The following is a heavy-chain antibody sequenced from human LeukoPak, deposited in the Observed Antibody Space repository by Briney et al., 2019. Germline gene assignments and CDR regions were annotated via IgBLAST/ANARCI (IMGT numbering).Heavy chain of an antibody. CDR1: GGSFSGYY. CDR2: INHSGST. CDR3: AKSPKPAIRGGWYHNWFDP. D-gene: IGHD6-19*01. J-gene: IGHJ5*02. Sequence: SETLSLTCAVYGGSFSGYYWSWIRQPPGKGLEWIGEINHSGSTNYNPTLKSRVTISVDTSKNQFSLKLSSVTAADTAVYYCAKSPKPAIRGGWYHNWFDPWGQGTLVTVSS. V-gene: IGHV4-34*01.